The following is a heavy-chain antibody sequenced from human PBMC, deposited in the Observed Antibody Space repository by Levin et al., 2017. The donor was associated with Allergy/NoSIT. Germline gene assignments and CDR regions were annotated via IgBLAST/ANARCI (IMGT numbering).Heavy chain of an antibody. CDR3: ARTHALVVVAARLDP. CDR1: GYTFTSYG. J-gene: IGHJ5*02. CDR2: ISAYNGNT. Sequence: ASVKVSCKASGYTFTSYGISWVRQAPGQGLEWMGWISAYNGNTNYAQKLQGRVTMTTDTSTSTVYMELRSLRSDDTAVYYCARTHALVVVAARLDPWGQGTLVTVSS. V-gene: IGHV1-18*01. D-gene: IGHD2-15*01.